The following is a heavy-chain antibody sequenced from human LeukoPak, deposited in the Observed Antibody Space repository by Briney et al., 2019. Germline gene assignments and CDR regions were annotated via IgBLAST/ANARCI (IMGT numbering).Heavy chain of an antibody. V-gene: IGHV3-53*01. CDR1: GLTVSNNY. D-gene: IGHD6-25*01. J-gene: IGHJ3*02. CDR2: IFSGGGT. Sequence: PGGSLRLSCVVSGLTVSNNYMTWVRQVPGKGLEWVSLIFSGGGTYYADSVKGRFTISRDNAKNSLYLQMNSLRAEDTAVYYCAGPNTARDAFDIWGQGTMVTVSS. CDR3: AGPNTARDAFDI.